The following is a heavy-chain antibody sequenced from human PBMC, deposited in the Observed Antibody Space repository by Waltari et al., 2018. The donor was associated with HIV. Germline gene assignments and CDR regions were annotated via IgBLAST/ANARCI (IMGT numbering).Heavy chain of an antibody. CDR3: TLGRIDDIRSGRENLGGFDP. CDR1: GDTLSNYA. Sequence: VQLVQSGAEVKKPGSSVRVSCKASGDTLSNYAVSCVRQAPGQGLEWMGRIIPASGIAMHTENFQGRVTINADKSTNSAYMELGGLRSEDTALYFCTLGRIDDIRSGRENLGGFDPWGPGTLVTVSS. CDR2: IIPASGIA. J-gene: IGHJ5*02. D-gene: IGHD3-3*01. V-gene: IGHV1-69*04.